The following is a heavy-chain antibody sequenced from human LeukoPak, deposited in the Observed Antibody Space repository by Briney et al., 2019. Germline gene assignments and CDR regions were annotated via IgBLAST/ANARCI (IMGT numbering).Heavy chain of an antibody. D-gene: IGHD2-15*01. CDR2: INHSGST. Sequence: PSETLSLTCAVYGGSFSGYYWSWIRQPPGKGLEWIGEINHSGSTNYNPSLKSRVTISVDTSKNQFSLKLSSVTAADTAVYYCARVRVAGSWFDPWGQGTLVTVSS. J-gene: IGHJ5*02. V-gene: IGHV4-34*01. CDR3: ARVRVAGSWFDP. CDR1: GGSFSGYY.